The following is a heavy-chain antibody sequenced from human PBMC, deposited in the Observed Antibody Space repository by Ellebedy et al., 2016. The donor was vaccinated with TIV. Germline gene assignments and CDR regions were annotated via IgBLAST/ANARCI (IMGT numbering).Heavy chain of an antibody. D-gene: IGHD2-21*02. CDR3: ARTDPWQPIDD. CDR1: GGSFSNYY. Sequence: MPSETLSLTCAVYGGSFSNYYWSWIRQPPGKGLEYIGSVYYSGSPYYNPSFKSRVTLSADTSKNQFSLNLRTVTAADTAVYYCARTDPWQPIDDWGQGILVTVSS. CDR2: VYYSGSP. J-gene: IGHJ4*02. V-gene: IGHV4-39*01.